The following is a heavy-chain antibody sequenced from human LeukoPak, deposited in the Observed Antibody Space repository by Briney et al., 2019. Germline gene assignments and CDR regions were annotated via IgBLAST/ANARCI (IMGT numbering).Heavy chain of an antibody. CDR1: GFTFSSHY. CDR3: ARDRFRFLEWLLHYYYYMDV. D-gene: IGHD3-3*01. J-gene: IGHJ6*03. V-gene: IGHV3-48*03. Sequence: GGSLRLSCAASGFTFSSHYMNWVRQAPGKGLEWVSYISSSGSTIYYADSVKGRFTISRDNAKNSLYLQMNSLRAEDTAVYYCARDRFRFLEWLLHYYYYMDVWGKGTTVTVSS. CDR2: ISSSGSTI.